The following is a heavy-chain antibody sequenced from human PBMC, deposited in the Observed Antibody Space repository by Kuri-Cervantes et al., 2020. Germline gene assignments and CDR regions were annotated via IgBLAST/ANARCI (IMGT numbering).Heavy chain of an antibody. CDR3: ARSTYYYDSSGYLLTP. D-gene: IGHD3-22*01. J-gene: IGHJ5*02. CDR1: GGSISSGDYY. Sequence: SETLSLTFTVSGGSISSGDYYWSWIRQPPGKDLEWIGYIYYSGSTYYNPSLKSRVTISVDTSKNHFCLKLSSVTAADTSVYYCARSTYYYDSSGYLLTPWGQGTLVTVSS. V-gene: IGHV4-30-4*01. CDR2: IYYSGST.